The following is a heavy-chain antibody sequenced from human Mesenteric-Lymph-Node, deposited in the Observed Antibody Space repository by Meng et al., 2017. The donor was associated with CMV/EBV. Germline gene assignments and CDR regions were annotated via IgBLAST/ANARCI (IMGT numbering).Heavy chain of an antibody. CDR3: ARDLQGWNRAWDDY. CDR1: GGTFSSYA. V-gene: IGHV1-69*05. J-gene: IGHJ4*02. D-gene: IGHD1-1*01. Sequence: SVKVSCKASGGTFSSYAISWVRQAPGQGLEWMGGIIPIFGTANYAQKFQGRVTITTDESTSTAYMELSSLRSEDTAVYYCARDLQGWNRAWDDYWGQGTVVTVSS. CDR2: IIPIFGTA.